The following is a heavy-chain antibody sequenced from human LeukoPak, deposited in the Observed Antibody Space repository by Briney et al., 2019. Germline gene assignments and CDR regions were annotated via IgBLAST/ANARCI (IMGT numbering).Heavy chain of an antibody. CDR1: GGSISSGDYY. J-gene: IGHJ4*02. D-gene: IGHD3-16*02. CDR2: IYYSGSP. CDR3: ARLMITFGGVIAPFDY. Sequence: PSQTLSLTCTVSGGSISSGDYYWSWVRQPPGKGREWIGYIYYSGSPYYNPSLKSRVTISVDTSKNQFSLKLSSVTAADTAVYYCARLMITFGGVIAPFDYWGQGTLVTVSS. V-gene: IGHV4-30-4*08.